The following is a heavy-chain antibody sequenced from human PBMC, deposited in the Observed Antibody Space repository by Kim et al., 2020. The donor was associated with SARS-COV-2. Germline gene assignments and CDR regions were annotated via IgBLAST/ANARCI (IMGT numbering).Heavy chain of an antibody. V-gene: IGHV3-30*04. Sequence: GGSLRLSCAASGFTFSSSAMHWVRQAPGKGLEWVAIISYDGSNEYYADSVKGRFTISRDNSKNTLYLQMNSLRAEDTAVDYCARARCSGGSCYSGPVWFDPWGQGTLVTVSS. CDR2: ISYDGSNE. D-gene: IGHD2-15*01. CDR1: GFTFSSSA. CDR3: ARARCSGGSCYSGPVWFDP. J-gene: IGHJ5*02.